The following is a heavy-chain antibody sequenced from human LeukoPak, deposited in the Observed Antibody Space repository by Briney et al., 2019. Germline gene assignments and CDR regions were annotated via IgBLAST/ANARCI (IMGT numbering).Heavy chain of an antibody. D-gene: IGHD3-22*01. CDR2: IYHSGST. J-gene: IGHJ3*02. CDR1: GYSISSGYY. V-gene: IGHV4-38-2*01. Sequence: SETLSLTCAVSGYSISSGYYWGWIRQPPGKGLEWIGSIYHSGSTYYNPSLKSRVTISVDTSKNQSSLKLSSVTAADTAVYYCASPLYYYDSSGYFPHDAFDIWGQGTMVTVSS. CDR3: ASPLYYYDSSGYFPHDAFDI.